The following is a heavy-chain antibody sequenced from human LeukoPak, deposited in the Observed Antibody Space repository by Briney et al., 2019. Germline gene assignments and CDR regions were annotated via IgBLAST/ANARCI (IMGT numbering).Heavy chain of an antibody. V-gene: IGHV3-33*01. Sequence: GGSLRLSCAASGISFSAHGMHWVRQAPGKGLEWVAIIRFDGSNIHYADSVKGRFTISRDNSKNTLHLQMNSLRAEDTAVYYCAREEVKSFGNWGQGTLVTVSS. J-gene: IGHJ4*02. CDR3: AREEVKSFGN. CDR1: GISFSAHG. CDR2: IRFDGSNI.